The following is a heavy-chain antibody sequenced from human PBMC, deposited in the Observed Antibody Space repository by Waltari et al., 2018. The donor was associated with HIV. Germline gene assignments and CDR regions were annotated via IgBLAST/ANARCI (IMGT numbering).Heavy chain of an antibody. J-gene: IGHJ6*02. V-gene: IGHV4-61*01. Sequence: QVQLQESGPGLVKPSETLSLTCTVSGGSVSSGSYYWSWIRQPPGKGLEWIGYIYYSGSTNYNPSLKSRVTISVDTSKNQFSLKLSSVTAADTAVYYCARGPSYSNYHYYGMDVWGQGTTVTVSS. CDR2: IYYSGST. CDR3: ARGPSYSNYHYYGMDV. D-gene: IGHD4-4*01. CDR1: GGSVSSGSYY.